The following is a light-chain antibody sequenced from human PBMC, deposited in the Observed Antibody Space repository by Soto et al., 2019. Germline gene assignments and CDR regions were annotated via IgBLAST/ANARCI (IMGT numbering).Light chain of an antibody. CDR1: SSDVGGYNY. CDR2: DVS. V-gene: IGLV2-14*03. CDR3: SSYTSSSTLVV. J-gene: IGLJ2*01. Sequence: QSALTQPASVSGSPGKSITISCTGTSSDVGGYNYVSWYQQHPDKAPRLIIYDVSNRPSGVSNRFSASKSGNAASLTISGLQAADEADYDCSSYTSSSTLVVFGGGTQLTVL.